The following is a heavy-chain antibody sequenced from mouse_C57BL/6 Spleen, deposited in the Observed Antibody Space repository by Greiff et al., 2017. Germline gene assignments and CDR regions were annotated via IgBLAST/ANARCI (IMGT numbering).Heavy chain of an antibody. CDR1: GYAFTNYL. V-gene: IGHV1-54*01. CDR3: ARSSYYYGSSYGYFDV. Sequence: QVQLKESGAELVRPGTSVKVSCKASGYAFTNYLIAWVKQRPGQGLEWIGVINPGSGGTNYNEKFKGKATLTADKSSSTAYMQLSSLTSEDSAVYFCARSSYYYGSSYGYFDVWGTGTTVTVSS. J-gene: IGHJ1*03. D-gene: IGHD1-1*01. CDR2: INPGSGGT.